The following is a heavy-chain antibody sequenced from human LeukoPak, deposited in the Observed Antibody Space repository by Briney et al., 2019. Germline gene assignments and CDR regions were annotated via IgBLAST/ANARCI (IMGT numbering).Heavy chain of an antibody. J-gene: IGHJ6*02. CDR2: IYYSGST. V-gene: IGHV4-30-4*08. Sequence: SETLSLTYTVSGGSISGGEYYWTWIRQPPGKGLEWIGYIYYSGSTNYNPSLKSRVTISVDTFKNQFSLKLSSVTAADTAVYYCAREWVVGATKGYYYGMDVWGQGTTVTVSS. D-gene: IGHD1-26*01. CDR3: AREWVVGATKGYYYGMDV. CDR1: GGSISGGEYY.